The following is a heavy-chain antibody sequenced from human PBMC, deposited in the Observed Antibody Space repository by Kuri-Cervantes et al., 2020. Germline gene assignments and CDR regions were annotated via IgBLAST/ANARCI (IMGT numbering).Heavy chain of an antibody. V-gene: IGHV1-18*01. Sequence: ASVKVSCKASGYTFTSYGISWVRQAPGQGLEWMGWISAFNGNTNYAQSFQGRVTMTTDSSTSTAYMELRSLRSDDTAVYYCARVGVVPAAITFDYMDVWGKGTTVTVSS. CDR1: GYTFTSYG. D-gene: IGHD2-2*01. J-gene: IGHJ6*03. CDR3: ARVGVVPAAITFDYMDV. CDR2: ISAFNGNT.